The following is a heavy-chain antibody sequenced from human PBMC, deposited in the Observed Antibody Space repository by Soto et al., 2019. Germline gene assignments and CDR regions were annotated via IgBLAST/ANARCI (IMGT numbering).Heavy chain of an antibody. Sequence: QVRLQESGPGLVKSSETLSLTCTVSGGSLSSFYWGLIRRPPGKGLEWIGYISHSGTTRYNSSLKCRVTVSVASSNNEFSLELTSVTAAATATFYYGRVHKEELVTVHAEHYDHWGHGNLVTVAS. V-gene: IGHV4-59*01. CDR1: GGSLSSFY. CDR3: GRVHKEELVTVHAEHYDH. D-gene: IGHD6-6*01. J-gene: IGHJ4*01. CDR2: ISHSGTT.